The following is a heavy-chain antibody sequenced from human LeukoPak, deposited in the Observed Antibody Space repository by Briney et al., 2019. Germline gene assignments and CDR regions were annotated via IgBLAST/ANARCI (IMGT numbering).Heavy chain of an antibody. Sequence: SVKVSCKSSGFTFTSSAMQWVRQARGQPLGWIGWIVVGSGNTNYAPKFQERVTINRDMSTRTAYMELSSLRYEDKAVYYCAARGTVAAGFDIWGQGTMVTVSS. D-gene: IGHD6-19*01. CDR3: AARGTVAAGFDI. CDR2: IVVGSGNT. J-gene: IGHJ3*02. CDR1: GFTFTSSA. V-gene: IGHV1-58*02.